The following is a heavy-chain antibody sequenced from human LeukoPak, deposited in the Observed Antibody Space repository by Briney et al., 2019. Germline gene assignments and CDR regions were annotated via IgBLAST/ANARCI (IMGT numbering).Heavy chain of an antibody. CDR2: IRYDGSNK. D-gene: IGHD6-13*01. CDR1: GFTFSNYV. V-gene: IGHV3-30*02. CDR3: AKDKARGSQVGPRITAPGTFDY. Sequence: GGSLRLSCAASGFTFSNYVMQWVRQAPGKGLEWVAFIRYDGSNKYYADSVKGRFTISRDNSKNTLYLQMNSLRAEDTAVYYCAKDKARGSQVGPRITAPGTFDYWGQGTLVTVSS. J-gene: IGHJ4*02.